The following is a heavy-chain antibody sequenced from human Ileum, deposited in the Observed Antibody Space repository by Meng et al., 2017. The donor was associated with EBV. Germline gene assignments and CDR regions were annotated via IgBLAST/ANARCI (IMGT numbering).Heavy chain of an antibody. J-gene: IGHJ4*02. D-gene: IGHD3/OR15-3a*01. CDR3: ASRPGFNIGPFDF. CDR2: INTDNGET. CDR1: GYTFTRYP. V-gene: IGHV1-3*04. Sequence: HVPLGQAGAEVKKPGASVKLSCKASGYTFTRYPIHWVRQAPGQRPEWMGWINTDNGETEFSQKFQGRVTITRDTSVTTAYMELISLRSEDTAVYYCASRPGFNIGPFDFWGQGTLVTVSS.